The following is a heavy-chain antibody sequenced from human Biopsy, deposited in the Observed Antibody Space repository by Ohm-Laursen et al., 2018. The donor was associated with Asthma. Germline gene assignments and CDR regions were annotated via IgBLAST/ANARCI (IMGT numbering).Heavy chain of an antibody. D-gene: IGHD1-26*01. CDR1: GFTFSNYG. Sequence: SLRLSCAAFGFTFSNYGMHWVRQAPGKGLEWVTVMSCEESVQYFADSVKDRFTISRDNSKNTMYLEMNSLRAEDTAVYYCPKDVFPGWEVRRGPDYWGQGTLVTVSA. CDR2: MSCEESVQ. J-gene: IGHJ4*02. CDR3: PKDVFPGWEVRRGPDY. V-gene: IGHV3-30*18.